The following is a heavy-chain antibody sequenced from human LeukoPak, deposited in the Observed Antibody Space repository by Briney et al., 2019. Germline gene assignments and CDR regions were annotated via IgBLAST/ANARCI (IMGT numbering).Heavy chain of an antibody. V-gene: IGHV3-74*01. CDR1: GFTLSIYL. J-gene: IGHJ4*02. CDR2: INSHGSST. D-gene: IGHD5-18*01. Sequence: GGSLRLSCAASGFTLSIYLMHWVPQPPARGLVWVSQINSHGSSTTYAESMNSQFTIPRDNAKNTLYPQMNSLRVEETALYYCARDAPGNTALDYWGQGTLVTVSS. CDR3: ARDAPGNTALDY.